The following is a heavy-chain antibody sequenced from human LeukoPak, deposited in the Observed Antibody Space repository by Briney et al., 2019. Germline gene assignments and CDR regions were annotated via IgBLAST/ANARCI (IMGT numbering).Heavy chain of an antibody. CDR1: GGSISSYY. Sequence: PSETLSLTCTVSGGSISSYYWSWIRQPPGKGLEWIGYIYYSGSTNYNPSLKSRVTISVDTSKNQFSLKLSSVTAADTAVYYCAREASMVRGVTGAFDIWGQGTMVTVSS. CDR3: AREASMVRGVTGAFDI. J-gene: IGHJ3*02. V-gene: IGHV4-59*01. CDR2: IYYSGST. D-gene: IGHD3-10*01.